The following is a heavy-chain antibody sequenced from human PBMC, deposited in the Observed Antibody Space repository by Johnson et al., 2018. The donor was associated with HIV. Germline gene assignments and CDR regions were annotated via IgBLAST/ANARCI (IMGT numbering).Heavy chain of an antibody. CDR3: AKYRQQLVRSAFDI. CDR1: GFTFSSYA. J-gene: IGHJ3*02. D-gene: IGHD6-13*01. CDR2: ISYDGTNR. V-gene: IGHV3-30-3*02. Sequence: QVQLVESGGGLVQPGGSLRLSCAASGFTFSSYAMHWVRQAPGKGLEWVAVISYDGTNRYYADSVKGRFTISRHNSKNPLYLQMSSLRVEDTAVYYCAKYRQQLVRSAFDIWGQGTMVTVSS.